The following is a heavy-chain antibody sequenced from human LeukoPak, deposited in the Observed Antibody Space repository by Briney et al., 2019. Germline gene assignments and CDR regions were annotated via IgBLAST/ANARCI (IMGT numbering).Heavy chain of an antibody. Sequence: GGSLRLSCAASGFTFSSYAMSWVRQAPGKGLEWVSAISGSGGSTYYADSVKGRFTISRDNSKNTLYLQMNSMRAEDTAVYYCAKGDGQWLVPDYWGQGTLVTVSS. V-gene: IGHV3-23*01. CDR2: ISGSGGST. J-gene: IGHJ4*02. CDR1: GFTFSSYA. CDR3: AKGDGQWLVPDY. D-gene: IGHD6-19*01.